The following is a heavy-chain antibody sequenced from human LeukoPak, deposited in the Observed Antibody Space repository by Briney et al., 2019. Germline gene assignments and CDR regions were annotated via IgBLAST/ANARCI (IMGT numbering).Heavy chain of an antibody. CDR3: AQDRAYIQFYF. CDR2: ITRKANGYAT. CDR1: GFTFSGSA. D-gene: IGHD5-18*01. Sequence: PGGSLRLSCVASGFTFSGSAIHWVRQASGKGLEWVGRITRKANGYATAYAASVKGRFTISRDDSKNTVYLQVNSLRAEDTALYYCAQDRAYIQFYFWGQGTLVTVSS. J-gene: IGHJ4*02. V-gene: IGHV3-73*01.